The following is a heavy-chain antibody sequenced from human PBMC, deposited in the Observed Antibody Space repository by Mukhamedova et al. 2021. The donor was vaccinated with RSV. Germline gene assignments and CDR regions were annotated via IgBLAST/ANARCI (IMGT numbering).Heavy chain of an antibody. J-gene: IGHJ6*03. CDR2: ILWSNDRI. Sequence: GLEWVSGILWSNDRIGYADSVKGRFTISRDNAKNSLYLQMNSLRPEDTAVYFCARADASPLNYYYYYMGVWGKGTTVTVSS. V-gene: IGHV3-9*01. CDR3: ARADASPLNYYYYYMGV.